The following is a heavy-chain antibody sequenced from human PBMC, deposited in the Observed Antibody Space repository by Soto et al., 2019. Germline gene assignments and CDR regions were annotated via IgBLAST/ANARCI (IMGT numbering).Heavy chain of an antibody. V-gene: IGHV1-69*13. D-gene: IGHD2-21*02. CDR1: GGTFSSYA. CDR3: ARDLCGGGDSSDP. J-gene: IGHJ5*02. Sequence: ASVKVSCRASGGTFSSYAISWVRQAPGQGLEWMGGIIPIFGTANYAQKFQGRVTITADESTSTAYMELSSLRSEDTAVYYCARDLCGGGDSSDPWGQGTLVTVSS. CDR2: IIPIFGTA.